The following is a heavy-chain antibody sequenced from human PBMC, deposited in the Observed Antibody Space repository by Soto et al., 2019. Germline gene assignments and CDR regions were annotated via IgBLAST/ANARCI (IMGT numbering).Heavy chain of an antibody. D-gene: IGHD3-22*01. J-gene: IGHJ4*02. V-gene: IGHV4-34*01. Sequence: PSETLSLTCAVYGGSFSGYYWSWIRQPPGKGLEWIGEINHSGSTNYNPSLKSRVTISVDTSKNQFSLKLSSVTAADTAVYYCARVGSHDSSGYYYVTLFFFDYWGQGTLVTVSS. CDR3: ARVGSHDSSGYYYVTLFFFDY. CDR1: GGSFSGYY. CDR2: INHSGST.